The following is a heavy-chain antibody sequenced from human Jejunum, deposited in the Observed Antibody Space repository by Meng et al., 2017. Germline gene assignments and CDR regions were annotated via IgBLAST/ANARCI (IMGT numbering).Heavy chain of an antibody. V-gene: IGHV3-30*04. Sequence: QIQLVESGGGVVQPGRSLRLSCAASGLPFSIFTFHWVRQAPGKGLEWVGLISSDGRNKYYPDSVKGRFTLSRDNSKSTVYLQLNGLRPEDTGVYFCARDMGAAAGGGLDPWGQGTLVTVSS. CDR2: ISSDGRNK. CDR1: GLPFSIFT. J-gene: IGHJ5*02. D-gene: IGHD2-2*01. CDR3: ARDMGAAAGGGLDP.